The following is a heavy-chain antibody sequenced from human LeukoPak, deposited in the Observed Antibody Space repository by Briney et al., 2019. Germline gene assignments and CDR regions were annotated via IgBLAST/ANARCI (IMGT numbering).Heavy chain of an antibody. CDR1: GGSISDYY. Sequence: SETLSLTCAVSGGSISDYYWSWVRQPPGKRLEFIGYIYKSVTNYNPSLKSQVTISADTSKNQFSLRLTSMTAADTAVYYCASLPTFWGQGTLVTVSS. J-gene: IGHJ4*02. V-gene: IGHV4-59*01. CDR3: ASLPTF. CDR2: IYKSVT.